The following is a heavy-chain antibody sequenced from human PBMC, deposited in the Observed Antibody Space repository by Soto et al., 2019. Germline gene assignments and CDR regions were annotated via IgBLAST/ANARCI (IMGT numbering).Heavy chain of an antibody. CDR1: GFRFSSYS. CDR3: ATMDGYFQF. V-gene: IGHV3-23*01. D-gene: IGHD4-17*01. CDR2: ITGSGDKT. Sequence: PGGSLRLSCADSGFRFSSYSMSWVRQAPGKGLEWVSAITGSGDKTYYADSVKGRFTISRDNSKKTHYLQMSSLRAEDPAIYYCATMDGYFQFWGQGTLVTVSS. J-gene: IGHJ4*02.